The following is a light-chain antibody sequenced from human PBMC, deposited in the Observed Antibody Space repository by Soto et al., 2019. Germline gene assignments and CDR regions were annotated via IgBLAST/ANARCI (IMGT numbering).Light chain of an antibody. Sequence: QSALTQPASVSGSPVQSITISCTGTSSDVGGYDYVSWYQLHPGKAPKLILFEVNNRPSGVSYRFSGSKSGNTASLTISGLQAEDEADYFCSSYSISTAYLFGTGTKLTVL. V-gene: IGLV2-14*01. CDR2: EVN. J-gene: IGLJ1*01. CDR3: SSYSISTAYL. CDR1: SSDVGGYDY.